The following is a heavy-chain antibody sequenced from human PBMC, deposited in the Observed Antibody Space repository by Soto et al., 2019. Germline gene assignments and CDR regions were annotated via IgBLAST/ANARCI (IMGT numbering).Heavy chain of an antibody. D-gene: IGHD2-21*01. J-gene: IGHJ6*02. CDR3: AREKKHQSLGGRFGMDV. CDR2: IGASGGDI. Sequence: AESLPLSCAVSGFIFSYFSMNWVRQAQLQGLGWVASIGASGGDIFYSDSMKGRSTNARENAKKSPDLQINRLRAEDTAVYYCAREKKHQSLGGRFGMDVWGQGTTVTVSS. V-gene: IGHV3-21*01. CDR1: GFIFSYFS.